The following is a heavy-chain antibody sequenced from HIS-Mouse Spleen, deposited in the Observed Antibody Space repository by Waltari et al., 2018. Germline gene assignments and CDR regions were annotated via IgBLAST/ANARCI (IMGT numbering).Heavy chain of an antibody. Sequence: QVQLVQSGAEVNKPVASVKGSCKASGYTFTGYDMPWVRQAPGQGLEWMGWINPNSGGTNYAQKFQGRVTMTRDTSISTAYMELSRLRSDDTAVYYCAREPGEGAHFDYWGQGTLVTVSS. D-gene: IGHD7-27*01. V-gene: IGHV1-2*02. J-gene: IGHJ4*02. CDR2: INPNSGGT. CDR1: GYTFTGYD. CDR3: AREPGEGAHFDY.